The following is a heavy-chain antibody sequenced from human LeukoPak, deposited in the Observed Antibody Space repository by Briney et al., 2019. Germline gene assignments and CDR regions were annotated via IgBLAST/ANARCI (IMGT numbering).Heavy chain of an antibody. Sequence: GGSLRLSCATSGFTFSSYSMNWVRQAPGKGLEWASYISSLSGTIHYADSVTGRFIISRDNAKNSLFLQMNSLRAEDTAVYYCAKSKAAVMRLGELSSPAFDYWGQGTLVTVSS. D-gene: IGHD3-16*02. J-gene: IGHJ4*02. CDR3: AKSKAAVMRLGELSSPAFDY. V-gene: IGHV3-48*01. CDR1: GFTFSSYS. CDR2: ISSLSGTI.